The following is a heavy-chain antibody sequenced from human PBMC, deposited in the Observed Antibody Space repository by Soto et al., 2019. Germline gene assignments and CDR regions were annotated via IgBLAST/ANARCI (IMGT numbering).Heavy chain of an antibody. CDR1: GYTFTSYD. Sequence: QVQLVQSGAEVKKPGASVKVSCKASGYTFTSYDINWVRQATGQGLEWMGWMNPNSGNTGYAQKFQGRVTMTRNTSISTAYMELSSLRSEDTAVYYCARGPWSRGWYGFEYFQHWGQGTLVTVSS. V-gene: IGHV1-8*01. CDR2: MNPNSGNT. CDR3: ARGPWSRGWYGFEYFQH. J-gene: IGHJ1*01. D-gene: IGHD6-19*01.